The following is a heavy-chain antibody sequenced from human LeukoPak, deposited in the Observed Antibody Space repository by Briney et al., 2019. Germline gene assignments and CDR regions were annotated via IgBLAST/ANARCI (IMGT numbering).Heavy chain of an antibody. Sequence: QPGRSLRLSCAASGFTFRSYAMSWVRQAPGKGLEWVSAITGSGGSTYYADFVKGRFTISRDNSKNTLYLQMNSLRAEDTALYFCAKDYDFWSGGFKWYFDLWGRGTLVTVSS. CDR1: GFTFRSYA. CDR3: AKDYDFWSGGFKWYFDL. V-gene: IGHV3-23*01. CDR2: ITGSGGST. D-gene: IGHD3-3*01. J-gene: IGHJ2*01.